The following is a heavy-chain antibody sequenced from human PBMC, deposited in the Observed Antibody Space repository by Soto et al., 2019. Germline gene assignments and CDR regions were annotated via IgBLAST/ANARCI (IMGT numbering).Heavy chain of an antibody. CDR2: IYTSGST. CDR3: ARVTSNSLTYYYGMDV. J-gene: IGHJ6*02. V-gene: IGHV4-4*07. Sequence: SETLSLSCTVSGGSISSYYWSWIRQPAGKGLEWIGRIYTSGSTNYNPSLKSRVTMSVDTSKNQFSLKLSSVTAADTAVYYCARVTSNSLTYYYGMDVWGQGTTVTVS. D-gene: IGHD2-2*01. CDR1: GGSISSYY.